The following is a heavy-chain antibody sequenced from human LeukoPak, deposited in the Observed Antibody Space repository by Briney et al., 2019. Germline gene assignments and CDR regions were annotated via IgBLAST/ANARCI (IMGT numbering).Heavy chain of an antibody. CDR3: ASLIPRAPPY. J-gene: IGHJ4*02. CDR2: ISYDGSNK. CDR1: GFTFSSYA. V-gene: IGHV3-30-3*01. Sequence: PGGSLRLSCAASGFTFSSYAMHWVRQAPGKGLEWVAVISYDGSNKYYADSVKGRFTISRDNSKNTLYLQMNSLRAEDTAVYCCASLIPRAPPYWGQGTLVTVSS.